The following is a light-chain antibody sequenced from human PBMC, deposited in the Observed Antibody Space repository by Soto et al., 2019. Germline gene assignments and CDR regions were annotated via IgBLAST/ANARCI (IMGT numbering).Light chain of an antibody. Sequence: QSVLPRPPSASGTPGQMVTISCSGSSSNIGSNTVNWYQQLPGTAPKLLIYSTNQRPSGVPDRFSGSKSGTSASLAISGLQSEDEADYYCAAWDDSLNGLYVFGTGTRSPS. V-gene: IGLV1-44*01. CDR1: SSNIGSNT. CDR2: STN. J-gene: IGLJ1*01. CDR3: AAWDDSLNGLYV.